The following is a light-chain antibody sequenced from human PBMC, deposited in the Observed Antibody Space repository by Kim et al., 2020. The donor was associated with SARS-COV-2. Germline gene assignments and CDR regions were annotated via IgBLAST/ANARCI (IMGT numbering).Light chain of an antibody. CDR2: LAS. J-gene: IGKJ2*01. V-gene: IGKV1-39*01. CDR3: QQSYSFPYT. Sequence: DIQMTQSPSSLSASVGDRVTITCRASQSIRNYLNWYQQKPGRAPKLLIYLASSLEGGVPSRFTGSGSGTDFTLTISSLQPEDFATYYCQQSYSFPYTFGQGTKLEI. CDR1: QSIRNY.